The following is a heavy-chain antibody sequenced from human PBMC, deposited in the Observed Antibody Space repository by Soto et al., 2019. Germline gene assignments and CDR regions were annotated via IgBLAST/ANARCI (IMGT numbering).Heavy chain of an antibody. J-gene: IGHJ4*02. D-gene: IGHD2-2*01. Sequence: EVQLVESGGGLVQPGRSLRLSCAASGFTFDDYAMHWVRQAPGKGLEWVSGISWNSGSIGYADSVKGRFTISRDNAKNSLYMQMNSLRAEDTALYYCAKANQRPRCVPAAMGDKYCFDNWGQGTLVTVSS. CDR1: GFTFDDYA. V-gene: IGHV3-9*01. CDR3: AKANQRPRCVPAAMGDKYCFDN. CDR2: ISWNSGSI.